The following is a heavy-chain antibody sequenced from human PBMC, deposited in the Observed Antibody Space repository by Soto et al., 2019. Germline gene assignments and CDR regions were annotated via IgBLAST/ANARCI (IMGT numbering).Heavy chain of an antibody. J-gene: IGHJ1*01. CDR2: IDYSRST. D-gene: IGHD3-22*01. CDR1: GGTISSGDYY. V-gene: IGHV4-30-4*01. CDR3: ARHRPFFGYHSSGWIQL. Sequence: SETLSLTCTVSGGTISSGDYYWSWIRQPPGKGREWIGYIDYSRSTYYNPSINSRVTISVDTSNNQFSLKLSSVTAADTAVEYCARHRPFFGYHSSGWIQLWGQGTLVTLSS.